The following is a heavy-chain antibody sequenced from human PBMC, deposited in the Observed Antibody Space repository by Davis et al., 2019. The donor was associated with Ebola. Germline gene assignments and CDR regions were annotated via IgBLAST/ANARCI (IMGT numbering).Heavy chain of an antibody. Sequence: PSEPLSPTCAVHGGSFSGYYWSWIRQPPGKGLEWIGEINHSGSTNYNPSLKSRVTISVDTSKNQFSLKLSSVTAADTAVYYCASFFADSGSYSGGGYWGQGTLVTVSS. D-gene: IGHD1-26*01. CDR3: ASFFADSGSYSGGGY. CDR1: GGSFSGYY. J-gene: IGHJ4*02. CDR2: INHSGST. V-gene: IGHV4-34*01.